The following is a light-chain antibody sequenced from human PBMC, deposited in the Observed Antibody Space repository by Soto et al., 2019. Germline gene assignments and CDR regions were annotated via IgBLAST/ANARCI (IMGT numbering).Light chain of an antibody. J-gene: IGKJ3*01. CDR2: GAF. V-gene: IGKV3-20*01. CDR1: QSVSSRY. CDR3: QYYDTSFT. Sequence: EIVLTQSPGTLSLSPGERAPLSCRASQSVSSRYLAWYQQKPGQAPRLLIYGAFSRAAGIPDRFSGSGSGTDFTLTISRLEPEDLAGYYCQYYDTSFTFGPGTKVDIK.